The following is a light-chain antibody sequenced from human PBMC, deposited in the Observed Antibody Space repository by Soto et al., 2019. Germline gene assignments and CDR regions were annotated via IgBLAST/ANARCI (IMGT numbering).Light chain of an antibody. CDR1: SSNIGSNY. J-gene: IGLJ2*01. CDR2: SNN. CDR3: AAWDDSLSGVV. Sequence: QSVLTQPPSASGTPGQRVTISCSGSSSNIGSNYVYWYQQLPGTAPKLLIYSNNQQPSGVPDRFSGSKSGTSASLAISGLRSEDEADYYCAAWDDSLSGVVFGGGTQLTVL. V-gene: IGLV1-47*02.